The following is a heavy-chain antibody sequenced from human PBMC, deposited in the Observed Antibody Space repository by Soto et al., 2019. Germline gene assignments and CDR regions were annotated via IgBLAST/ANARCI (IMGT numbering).Heavy chain of an antibody. CDR2: ISAYNGNT. D-gene: IGHD4-17*01. J-gene: IGHJ4*02. Sequence: QVQLVQSGAEVKKPGASVKVSCKASGYTFTSYGISWVRQAPGQGLEWMGWISAYNGNTNYAQKLQGRVTMTTDTATSTAYMELRSLRSDDTAVYYCARDPLTSHMTTVTTLDYWGQGTLVTVSS. V-gene: IGHV1-18*01. CDR3: ARDPLTSHMTTVTTLDY. CDR1: GYTFTSYG.